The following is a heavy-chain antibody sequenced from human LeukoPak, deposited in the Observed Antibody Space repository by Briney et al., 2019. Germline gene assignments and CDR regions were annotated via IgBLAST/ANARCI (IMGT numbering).Heavy chain of an antibody. Sequence: PGRSLRLSCAASGFTFSSYGMHWVRQAPGKGLEWVAVIWYDGSNKYYADSVKGRFTISRDNSKNTLYLQMNSLRAEDTAVYYCARPRTEGYDGLLHGMDVWGQGTTVTVSS. CDR1: GFTFSSYG. J-gene: IGHJ6*02. D-gene: IGHD2-15*01. CDR2: IWYDGSNK. V-gene: IGHV3-33*08. CDR3: ARPRTEGYDGLLHGMDV.